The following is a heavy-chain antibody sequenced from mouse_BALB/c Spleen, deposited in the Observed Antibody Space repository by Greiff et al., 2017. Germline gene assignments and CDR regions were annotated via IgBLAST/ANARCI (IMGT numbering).Heavy chain of an antibody. CDR2: INPYYGST. J-gene: IGHJ2*01. CDR3: ARGNYPSY. Sequence: VQLQQTGPELVKPGASVKISCKASGYSFTDYIMLWVKQSHGKSLEWIGNINPYYGSTSYNLKFKGKATLTVDKSSSTAYMQLNSLTSEDSAVYYCARGNYPSYWGQGTTLTVSS. V-gene: IGHV1-39*01. CDR1: GYSFTDYI. D-gene: IGHD2-1*01.